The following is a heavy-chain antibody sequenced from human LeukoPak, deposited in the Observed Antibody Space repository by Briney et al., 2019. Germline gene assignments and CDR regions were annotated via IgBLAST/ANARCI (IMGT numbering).Heavy chain of an antibody. J-gene: IGHJ4*02. D-gene: IGHD5-24*01. V-gene: IGHV3-23*01. Sequence: GGSLRLSCAASGFTFSSYAMSWVRQAPGNGLEWGSAISGSGSSTYYADSVKGRFTISRDNSKNTLYLQMNSLRAEDTAVYYCAKESVVRRWLPYFDDWGQGTLVTVSS. CDR2: ISGSGSST. CDR1: GFTFSSYA. CDR3: AKESVVRRWLPYFDD.